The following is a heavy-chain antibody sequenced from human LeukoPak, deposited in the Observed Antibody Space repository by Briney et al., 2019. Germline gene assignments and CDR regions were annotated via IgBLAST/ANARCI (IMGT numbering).Heavy chain of an antibody. Sequence: ETLSLTCTVSGGSISSYYWSWIRQPPGKGLEWIGYIYYSGSTNYNPSLKSRVTISVDTSKNQFSLKLSSVTAADTAVYYCASSSLNHLLGFNYWGQGTLVTVSS. V-gene: IGHV4-59*01. CDR1: GGSISSYY. CDR2: IYYSGST. CDR3: ASSSLNHLLGFNY. D-gene: IGHD1-14*01. J-gene: IGHJ4*02.